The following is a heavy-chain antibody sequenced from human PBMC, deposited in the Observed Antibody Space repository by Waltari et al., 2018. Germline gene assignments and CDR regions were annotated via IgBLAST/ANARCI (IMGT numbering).Heavy chain of an antibody. J-gene: IGHJ4*02. CDR1: GFTVSSNY. Sequence: EVQLVESGGGLIQPGGSLRLSCAASGFTVSSNYMSWVRQAPGKGLGWVAVIYSGGSTYYADSVKGLFTISRDNSKNTLYLQMNSLRAEDTAVYYCARRSGYYDSSGLDYWGQGTLVTVSS. V-gene: IGHV3-53*01. D-gene: IGHD3-22*01. CDR3: ARRSGYYDSSGLDY. CDR2: IYSGGST.